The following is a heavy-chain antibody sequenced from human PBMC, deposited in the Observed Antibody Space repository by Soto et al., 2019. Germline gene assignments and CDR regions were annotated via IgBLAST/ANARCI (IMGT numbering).Heavy chain of an antibody. CDR3: AREGDDYGDYKRAFDI. Sequence: EVQLVESGGGLVKPGGSLRLSCEASGFTFRSYSMNWVRQAPGKGLEWVSSISTTSSYIYYGDSVKGRFTISRDNAKNSLFVQMNSLRAEDTAIYYCAREGDDYGDYKRAFDIRCQGATVSVSS. CDR1: GFTFRSYS. V-gene: IGHV3-21*01. D-gene: IGHD4-17*01. J-gene: IGHJ3*02. CDR2: ISTTSSYI.